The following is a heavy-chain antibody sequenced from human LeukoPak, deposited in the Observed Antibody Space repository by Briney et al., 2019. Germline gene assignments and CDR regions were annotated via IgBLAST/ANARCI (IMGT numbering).Heavy chain of an antibody. CDR1: GFSFNHYA. CDR2: IIASSATT. Sequence: GGSLRLSCAASGFSFNHYAMSWVRQAPGQGLQWVSIIIASSATTFYADSVKGRFTIPRDTPKNTLYLQLNSMRHEDTAVYYCAKGGYDYIEVAYFDFWGQGTLVTVSS. J-gene: IGHJ4*02. V-gene: IGHV3-23*01. D-gene: IGHD5-12*01. CDR3: AKGGYDYIEVAYFDF.